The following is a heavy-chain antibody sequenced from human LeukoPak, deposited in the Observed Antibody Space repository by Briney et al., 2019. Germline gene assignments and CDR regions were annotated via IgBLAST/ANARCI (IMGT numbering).Heavy chain of an antibody. CDR2: ISGSGGST. D-gene: IGHD6-19*01. CDR3: AKEAVAGLYYFDY. J-gene: IGHJ4*02. Sequence: PGGSLRLSCAASGFTFSSYAMSWVRQAPGKGLEWVSAISGSGGSTYYADSEKGRFTISRDNSKNTLYLQMNSLRTEDAAVYYCAKEAVAGLYYFDYWGQGTLVTVSS. CDR1: GFTFSSYA. V-gene: IGHV3-23*01.